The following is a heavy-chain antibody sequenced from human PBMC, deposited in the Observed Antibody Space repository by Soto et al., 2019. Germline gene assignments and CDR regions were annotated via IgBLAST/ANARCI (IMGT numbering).Heavy chain of an antibody. V-gene: IGHV1-69*04. CDR1: GGTFSSYT. Sequence: SVKVSCEASGGTFSSYTISWVRQAPGQGLEWMGRIIPILGIANYAQKFQGRVTITADESTSTAYMELSSLRSEDTAVYYCARDSSDSSSWYGYYYYYYGMDVWGQGTTVTVSS. CDR3: ARDSSDSSSWYGYYYYYYGMDV. CDR2: IIPILGIA. J-gene: IGHJ6*02. D-gene: IGHD6-13*01.